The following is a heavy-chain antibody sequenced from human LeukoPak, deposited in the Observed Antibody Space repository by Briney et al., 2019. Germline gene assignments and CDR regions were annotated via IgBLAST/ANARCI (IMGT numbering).Heavy chain of an antibody. D-gene: IGHD3-22*01. CDR2: ISSGGNT. Sequence: GGSLGLSCAASGFIVSSNYMSWVRQAPGKGLEWVSVISSGGNTYYADSVKGRFTISRDNSKNTVFLQMNSLRAEDTAVYYCAREVRGYYFDYWGQGALVTVSS. CDR1: GFIVSSNY. CDR3: AREVRGYYFDY. V-gene: IGHV3-53*01. J-gene: IGHJ4*02.